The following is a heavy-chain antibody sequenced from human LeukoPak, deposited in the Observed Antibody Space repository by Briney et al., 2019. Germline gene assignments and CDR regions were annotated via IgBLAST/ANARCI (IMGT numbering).Heavy chain of an antibody. J-gene: IGHJ4*02. D-gene: IGHD1-26*01. CDR3: ASLRSGATRGVFDY. CDR1: GGSISSYY. CDR2: IYYSGST. V-gene: IGHV4-59*08. Sequence: PSETLSLTCTVSGGSISSYYWSWIRQPPGKGLEWIGYIYYSGSTNYNPSLKSRVTISVDTSKNQFSLKLSSVTAADTAVYYCASLRSGATRGVFDYWGQGTLVTVSS.